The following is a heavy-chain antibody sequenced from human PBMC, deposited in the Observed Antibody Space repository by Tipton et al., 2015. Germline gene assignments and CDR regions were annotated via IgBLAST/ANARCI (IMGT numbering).Heavy chain of an antibody. CDR2: IYPGDSHT. CDR1: GYSFSNYW. Sequence: QLVQSGAEVKKPGESLKISCKGSGYSFSNYWIGWVRQMPGKGLEWMGIIYPGDSHTRYNPSFQGQVTISADKSISTAYLHWSSLKASDTAMYYCARAGLDSSSSSDYWGQGTLVTVSS. J-gene: IGHJ4*02. V-gene: IGHV5-51*01. CDR3: ARAGLDSSSSSDY. D-gene: IGHD6-6*01.